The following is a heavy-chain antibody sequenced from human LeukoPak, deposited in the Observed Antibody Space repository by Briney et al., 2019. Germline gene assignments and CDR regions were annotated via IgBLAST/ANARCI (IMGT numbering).Heavy chain of an antibody. CDR3: ARDRPYDFWSGYYRNFPLFDY. Sequence: VASVKVSCKASGYTFISYGISWVRQAPGQGLEWMGWISAYNGNTNYAQKVQGRVTMTTDTSTSTAYMELRSLRSDDTAVYFCARDRPYDFWSGYYRNFPLFDYWGQGTLVTVSS. J-gene: IGHJ4*02. CDR1: GYTFISYG. V-gene: IGHV1-18*01. CDR2: ISAYNGNT. D-gene: IGHD3-3*01.